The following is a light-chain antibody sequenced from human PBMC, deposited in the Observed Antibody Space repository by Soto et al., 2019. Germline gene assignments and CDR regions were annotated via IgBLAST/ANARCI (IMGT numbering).Light chain of an antibody. CDR3: ETWDGYSWV. Sequence: QLVLTQSSSASASLGSSVKLTCTLSSGRSSYIIAWHQQQPGKAPRFLMNLEGSGSYNKGSGIPDRFSGSSSGADRYLTISNLQSEDEADYYCETWDGYSWVFGGGTKVTVL. CDR1: SGRSSYI. J-gene: IGLJ3*02. CDR2: LEGSGSY. V-gene: IGLV4-60*03.